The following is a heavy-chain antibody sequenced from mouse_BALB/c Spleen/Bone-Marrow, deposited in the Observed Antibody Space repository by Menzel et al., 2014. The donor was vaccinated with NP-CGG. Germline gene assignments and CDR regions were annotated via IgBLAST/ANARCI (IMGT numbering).Heavy chain of an antibody. Sequence: DVKLQESGGGLVQPGGSLKLSCAASGFDFSGYWMTWVRRAPGKGLEWIGEINPDSSTINYTPSLKDKFIISRDNAKNALYLQMSKVRSEDTALYYCARPGYYGYQDVWGAGTTVAVSS. CDR2: INPDSSTI. CDR3: ARPGYYGYQDV. D-gene: IGHD1-2*01. J-gene: IGHJ1*01. V-gene: IGHV4-1*02. CDR1: GFDFSGYW.